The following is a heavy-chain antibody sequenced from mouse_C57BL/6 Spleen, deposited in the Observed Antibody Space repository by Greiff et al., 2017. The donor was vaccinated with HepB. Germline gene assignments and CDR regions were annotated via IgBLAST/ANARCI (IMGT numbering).Heavy chain of an antibody. Sequence: QVQLQQSGAELVRPGASVTLSCKASGYTFTDYEMHWVKQTPVHGLEWIGAIDPETGGTAYNQKFKGKAILTADKSSSTAFMELRSRSSEDSAVYYCTRGDYYGNYVWFAYWGQGTLVTVSA. CDR1: GYTFTDYE. CDR2: IDPETGGT. V-gene: IGHV1-15*01. J-gene: IGHJ3*01. D-gene: IGHD2-1*01. CDR3: TRGDYYGNYVWFAY.